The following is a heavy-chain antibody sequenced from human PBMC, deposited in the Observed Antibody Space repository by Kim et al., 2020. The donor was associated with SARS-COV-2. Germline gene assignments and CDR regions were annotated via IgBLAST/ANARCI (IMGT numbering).Heavy chain of an antibody. V-gene: IGHV4-39*02. J-gene: IGHJ4*02. D-gene: IGHD2-15*01. CDR1: GGSISTSGYY. CDR2: IYFDGHT. CDR3: ARQRYCIGSTCSLDY. Sequence: SETLSLTCTVSGGSISTSGYYWGWIRQPPGRGLEWIGVIYFDGHTYYNPSLKSRVTISVDTSSNHFSLKVNSVTAADTAVYFCARQRYCIGSTCSLDYWGQGSSVTVSS.